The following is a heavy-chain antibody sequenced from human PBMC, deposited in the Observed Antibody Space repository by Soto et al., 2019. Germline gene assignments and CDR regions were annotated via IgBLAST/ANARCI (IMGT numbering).Heavy chain of an antibody. D-gene: IGHD1-1*01. Sequence: DVQLVESGGGLIQPGESLRLSCAAFGLTISGKKYVAWVRQAPGKGLEWVSALYDVDGSFYADSVTGRFTTSSDSSKTSVYLQMNDLRPDDTAVYYCATWHERDHVFDVWGQGTTVTISS. CDR3: ATWHERDHVFDV. J-gene: IGHJ3*01. V-gene: IGHV3-53*01. CDR1: GLTISGKKY. CDR2: LYDVDGS.